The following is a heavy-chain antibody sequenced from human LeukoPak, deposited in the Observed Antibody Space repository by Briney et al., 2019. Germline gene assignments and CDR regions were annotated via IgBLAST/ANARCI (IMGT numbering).Heavy chain of an antibody. CDR2: IKQDGSEK. J-gene: IGHJ4*02. D-gene: IGHD2/OR15-2a*01. Sequence: GGSLRLSCAASVFTFTNYWMTWVRQAPGKGLEWVANIKQDGSEKYYVDSVKGRFTISRDNAKNSLYLQMNSLRAEDTAVYYCARDEPSPDSTDLDYWGQGTLVTVSS. CDR3: ARDEPSPDSTDLDY. CDR1: VFTFTNYW. V-gene: IGHV3-7*01.